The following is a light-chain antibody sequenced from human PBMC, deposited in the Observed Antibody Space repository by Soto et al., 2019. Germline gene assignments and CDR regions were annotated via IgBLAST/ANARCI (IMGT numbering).Light chain of an antibody. CDR1: QSISTF. V-gene: IGKV1-39*01. J-gene: IGKJ1*01. CDR2: SAS. CDR3: QQSYTTPFA. Sequence: DIQLTQSPSSLSASIGDRVTITCRASQSISTFLNWYQQKPGKAPNLLIYSASSLESGVPSRFSGSGSGTDFTLTISSPQPEDFATYYCQQSYTTPFAFGQGTKVDI.